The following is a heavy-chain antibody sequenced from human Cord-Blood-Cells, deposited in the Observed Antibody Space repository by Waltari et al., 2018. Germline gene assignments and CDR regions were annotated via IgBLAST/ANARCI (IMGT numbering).Heavy chain of an antibody. V-gene: IGHV1-69*06. CDR2: IIPIFGTA. Sequence: SSYAISWVRQAPGQGLEWMGGIIPIFGTANYAQKFQGRVTITADKSTSTAYIELSSLRSEDTAVYYCARRRVITGTTYYYGMDVWGQGTTVTVSS. CDR3: ARRRVITGTTYYYGMDV. J-gene: IGHJ6*02. CDR1: SSYA. D-gene: IGHD1-20*01.